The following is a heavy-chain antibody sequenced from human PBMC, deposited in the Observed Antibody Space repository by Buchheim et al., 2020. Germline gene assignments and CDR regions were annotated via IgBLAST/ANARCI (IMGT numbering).Heavy chain of an antibody. CDR2: IWYDGSNK. V-gene: IGHV3-33*01. CDR3: ARDPRQQLAFDY. Sequence: QVQLVESGGGVVQPGRSLRLSCAASGFTFSSYGMHWVRQAPGKGLEWVSVIWYDGSNKYYAYSVKGRFTISRANSKNTLYLQMNSLRAEDTAVYYCARDPRQQLAFDYWGQGTL. D-gene: IGHD6-13*01. CDR1: GFTFSSYG. J-gene: IGHJ4*02.